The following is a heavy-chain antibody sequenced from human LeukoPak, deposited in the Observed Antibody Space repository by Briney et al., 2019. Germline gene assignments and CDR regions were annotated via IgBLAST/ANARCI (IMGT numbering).Heavy chain of an antibody. V-gene: IGHV1-69*04. CDR2: IIPILGIA. CDR3: ARDKDRLLFDY. CDR1: GGTFSSYA. Sequence: ASVKVSCKASGGTFSSYAISWVRQAPGQGLEWMGRIIPILGIANYAQKFQGRVTITADKSTSTAYMELSSLRSEDTAVYYCARDKDRLLFDYWGQGTLVTVSS. J-gene: IGHJ4*02. D-gene: IGHD3-22*01.